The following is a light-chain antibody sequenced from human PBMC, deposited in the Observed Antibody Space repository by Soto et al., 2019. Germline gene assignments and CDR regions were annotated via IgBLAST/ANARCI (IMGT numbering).Light chain of an antibody. CDR3: CSYASTFSV. CDR1: SSAFGTYNL. J-gene: IGLJ3*02. V-gene: IGLV2-23*01. Sequence: QSALTQPASVSGSPGQSITFSCIGTSSAFGTYNLFSWYQQHPGKAPKLIIYEGTKRPSSVSPRFSGSQSGNTASLTVSGLQAEDEADYFCCSYASTFSVFGGGTKLTVL. CDR2: EGT.